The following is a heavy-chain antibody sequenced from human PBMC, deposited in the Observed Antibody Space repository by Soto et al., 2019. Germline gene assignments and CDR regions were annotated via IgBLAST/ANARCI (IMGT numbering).Heavy chain of an antibody. CDR2: ISYDGTNK. V-gene: IGHV3-30*18. J-gene: IGHJ6*02. CDR3: AKDLQSYGDYDYYCYGMDV. Sequence: QVQLVESGGGEVQPGRSLTISCAASGFTFSTYGMHWVRQTPGKGLEWVAVISYDGTNKFYSDSVKGRFTISRDNFKKPPTPAMNSLRADDTAVYSCAKDLQSYGDYDYYCYGMDVWGLGTRVTVSS. CDR1: GFTFSTYG. D-gene: IGHD4-17*01.